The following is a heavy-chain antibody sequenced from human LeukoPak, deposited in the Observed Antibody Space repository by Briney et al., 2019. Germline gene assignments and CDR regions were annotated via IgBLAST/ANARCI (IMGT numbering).Heavy chain of an antibody. Sequence: GGSLRLSCAASGFTFSSYAMSWVRQAPGKGLEWVSYISISSSTIYYADSVKGRFTISRDNAKNSLFLQMNSLRAEDTGVYYCARVYDYPDYWGQGTLVTVSS. J-gene: IGHJ4*02. D-gene: IGHD4-11*01. CDR2: ISISSSTI. CDR1: GFTFSSYA. V-gene: IGHV3-48*01. CDR3: ARVYDYPDY.